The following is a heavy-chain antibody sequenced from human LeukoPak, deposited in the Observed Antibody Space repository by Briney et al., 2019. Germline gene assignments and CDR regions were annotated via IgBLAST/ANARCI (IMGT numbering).Heavy chain of an antibody. CDR3: ARIPLGYSGAYYFDY. J-gene: IGHJ4*02. CDR1: RGSISGSIRSYY. V-gene: IGHV4-4*09. D-gene: IGHD5-12*01. Sequence: PSETLSLTCTVSRGSISGSIRSYYWSWLRQPPGQRLEWIGYISSSGSVNDNPSLRSRVTISVDTSKNQFFLNLSSVSAADTAVYYCARIPLGYSGAYYFDYWGQGTLVTVSP. CDR2: ISSSGSV.